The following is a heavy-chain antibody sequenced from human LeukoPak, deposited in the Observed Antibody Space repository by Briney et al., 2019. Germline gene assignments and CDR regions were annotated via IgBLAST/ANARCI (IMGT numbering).Heavy chain of an antibody. CDR3: AKAGATWYFHH. V-gene: IGHV3-23*01. Sequence: GGSLRLSCADSGFTFSSYAMSWVRQAPGKGLEWVSGISGRGRSIDYADSVRGRFTISRDNSKNTLYLQMNSLSAEDTAVCYCAKAGATWYFHHWGQGTLVTVSS. D-gene: IGHD1-26*01. J-gene: IGHJ1*01. CDR2: ISGRGRSI. CDR1: GFTFSSYA.